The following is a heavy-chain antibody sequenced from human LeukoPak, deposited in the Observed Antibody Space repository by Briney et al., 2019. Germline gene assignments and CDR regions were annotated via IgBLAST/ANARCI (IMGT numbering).Heavy chain of an antibody. J-gene: IGHJ4*02. CDR3: ARDVSSSYDY. D-gene: IGHD6-13*01. CDR1: GGTFSSYA. Sequence: RASVKVSCKASGGTFSSYAISWVRQAPGQGLEWMGIINPSGGSTSYAQKFQGRVTMTRDTSTSTVYMELSSLRSEDTAVYYCARDVSSSYDYWGQGILVTVSS. V-gene: IGHV1-46*01. CDR2: INPSGGST.